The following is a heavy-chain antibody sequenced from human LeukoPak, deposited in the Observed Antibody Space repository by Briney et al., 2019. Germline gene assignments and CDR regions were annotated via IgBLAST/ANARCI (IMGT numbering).Heavy chain of an antibody. CDR1: GFTFSSYA. D-gene: IGHD6-19*01. CDR2: ISSNGGST. J-gene: IGHJ6*03. V-gene: IGHV3-64*01. CDR3: ARVAVAGTYYYYYYMDV. Sequence: GGSLRLSCAASGFTFSSYAMHWVRQAPGKGLEYVSTISSNGGSTYYANSVKGRFTISRDNSKNTLYLQMGSLRAEDTAVYYCARVAVAGTYYYYYYMDVWGKGTTVTISS.